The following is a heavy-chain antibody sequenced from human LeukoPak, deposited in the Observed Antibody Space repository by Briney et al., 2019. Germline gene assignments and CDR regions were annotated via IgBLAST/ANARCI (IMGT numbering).Heavy chain of an antibody. D-gene: IGHD7-27*01. CDR1: GFTFSSYD. CDR2: ISGSDETT. J-gene: IGHJ3*02. Sequence: GGSLRLSCAASGFTFSSYDMSWIRQAPGKGLEWVSEISGSDETTKYVDSVKGRFTISRDNSKNTLYLLLNSLRVDDTAVYYCANRRLGRGAFDIWGQGTMVTVSS. V-gene: IGHV3-23*01. CDR3: ANRRLGRGAFDI.